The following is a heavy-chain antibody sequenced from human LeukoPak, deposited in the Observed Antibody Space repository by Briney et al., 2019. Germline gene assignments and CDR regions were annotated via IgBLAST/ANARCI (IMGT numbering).Heavy chain of an antibody. CDR3: AKEWVAAAGTHVDY. V-gene: IGHV3-11*01. D-gene: IGHD6-13*01. CDR2: ITSSGSTK. Sequence: PGGSLRLSCAASGFIFSDYYMSWIRQAPGKGPEWVAYITSSGSTKYYANSVRGRFTISRDNGGNSLYLEMNSLRAEDTAVYYCAKEWVAAAGTHVDYWGQGTLVTVSS. J-gene: IGHJ4*02. CDR1: GFIFSDYY.